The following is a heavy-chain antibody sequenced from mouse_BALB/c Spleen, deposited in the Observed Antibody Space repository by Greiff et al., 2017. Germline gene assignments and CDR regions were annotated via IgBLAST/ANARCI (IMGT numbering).Heavy chain of an antibody. Sequence: EVKLVESGPGLVKPSQSLSLTCTVTGYSITSDYAWNWIRQFPGNKLEWMGYISYSGSTSYNPSLKSRISITRDTSKNQFFLQLNSVTTEDTATYYCARSGYRYDVAYWGQGTLVTVSA. CDR3: ARSGYRYDVAY. J-gene: IGHJ3*01. CDR2: ISYSGST. V-gene: IGHV3-2*02. CDR1: GYSITSDYA. D-gene: IGHD2-14*01.